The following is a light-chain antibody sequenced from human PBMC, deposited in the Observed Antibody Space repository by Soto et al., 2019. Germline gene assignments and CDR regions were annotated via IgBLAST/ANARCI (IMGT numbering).Light chain of an antibody. CDR2: GAF. CDR1: QNITSSY. Sequence: EVVLTQSPVTLSLSPGERATLSYRASQNITSSYLACYQQKPGQGPRFVIYGAFNRATGIPDRLSGSGSGTDFTLTISSLEPEDFAVYFCQQHNNWPTFGQGTRLEIK. J-gene: IGKJ5*01. V-gene: IGKV3D-20*02. CDR3: QQHNNWPT.